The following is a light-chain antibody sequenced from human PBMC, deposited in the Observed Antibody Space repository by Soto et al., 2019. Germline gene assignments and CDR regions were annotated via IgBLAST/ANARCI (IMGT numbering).Light chain of an antibody. CDR1: RDIGNF. Sequence: DIQMTQSPSSLSASAGDRIIITCRASRDIGNFVNWYQQTPGKAPRLLIYDASTLDIGVPSRFNASGSGTDFTFTISSLQPEDIATDYYQQYDDRPPYAFGGGTRVDLK. CDR3: QQYDDRPPYA. V-gene: IGKV1-33*01. J-gene: IGKJ4*01. CDR2: DAS.